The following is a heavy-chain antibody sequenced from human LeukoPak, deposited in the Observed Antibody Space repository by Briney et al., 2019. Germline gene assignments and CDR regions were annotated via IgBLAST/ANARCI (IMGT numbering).Heavy chain of an antibody. D-gene: IGHD2-2*01. J-gene: IGHJ4*02. V-gene: IGHV3-9*01. Sequence: AGGSLRLSCAASGFTFDDYAMHWVRQAPGKGLEWVSGISWNSGSIGYADSVKGRFTISRDNAKNSLYLQMNSLRAEDTALYYSAKGRYAPTFYYFDYWGQGTLVTVSS. CDR3: AKGRYAPTFYYFDY. CDR2: ISWNSGSI. CDR1: GFTFDDYA.